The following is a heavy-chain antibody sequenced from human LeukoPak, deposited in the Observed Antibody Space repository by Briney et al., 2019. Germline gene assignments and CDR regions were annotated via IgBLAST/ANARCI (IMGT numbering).Heavy chain of an antibody. J-gene: IGHJ4*02. D-gene: IGHD3-9*01. CDR2: ISSSGSTI. V-gene: IGHV3-11*01. CDR3: ASRYYDILTGSLHFDY. CDR1: GFTFRDYY. Sequence: GGSLRLSCAASGFTFRDYYMSWIRQAPGKGLEWVSYISSSGSTIYYADSVKGRFTISRDNAKNSLYLQMNSLRAEDTAVYYCASRYYDILTGSLHFDYWGQGTLVTVSS.